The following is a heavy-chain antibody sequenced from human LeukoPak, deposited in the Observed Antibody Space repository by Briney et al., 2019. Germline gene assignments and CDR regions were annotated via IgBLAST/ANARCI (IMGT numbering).Heavy chain of an antibody. D-gene: IGHD6-13*01. CDR1: GYSFTGYA. J-gene: IGHJ6*02. Sequence: ASMKVSCKASGYSFTGYAINWVRQAPGQGLEWMGWISAYNGNTDYAQKLQGRVTMTTDTSTSTAYMELRSLTSDDTAVYYCARDPLRSTWSTYYNALDVWGQGTTVTVSS. V-gene: IGHV1-18*01. CDR3: ARDPLRSTWSTYYNALDV. CDR2: ISAYNGNT.